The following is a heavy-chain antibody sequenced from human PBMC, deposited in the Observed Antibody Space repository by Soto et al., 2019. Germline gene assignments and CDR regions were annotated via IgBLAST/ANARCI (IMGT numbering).Heavy chain of an antibody. J-gene: IGHJ4*02. CDR3: AKVHMSSRGVIDY. CDR1: GFTFSSYG. CDR2: ISYDGSNK. V-gene: IGHV3-30*18. D-gene: IGHD3-10*01. Sequence: QVQLVESGGGVVQPGRSLRLSCAASGFTFSSYGMHWVRQAPGKGLEWVAVISYDGSNKYYADSVKGRFTISRDNSKNPLYLQMNSLRAEDTAVYYCAKVHMSSRGVIDYWGQGTLVTVSS.